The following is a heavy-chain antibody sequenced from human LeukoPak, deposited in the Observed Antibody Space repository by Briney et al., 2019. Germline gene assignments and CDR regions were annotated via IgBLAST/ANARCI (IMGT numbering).Heavy chain of an antibody. CDR3: ARDPRYDYYDSSGPFDY. Sequence: SETLSLTCTVSGYSISSGYYWGWIRQPPGKGLEWIGSIYHSGSTYYNPSLKSRVTISVDTSKNQFSLKLSSVTAADTAVYYCARDPRYDYYDSSGPFDYWGQGTLVTVSS. V-gene: IGHV4-38-2*02. CDR2: IYHSGST. J-gene: IGHJ4*02. D-gene: IGHD3-22*01. CDR1: GYSISSGYY.